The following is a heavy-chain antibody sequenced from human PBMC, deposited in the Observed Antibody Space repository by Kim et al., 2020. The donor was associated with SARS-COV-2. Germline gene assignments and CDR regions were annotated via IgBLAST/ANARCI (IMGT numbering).Heavy chain of an antibody. D-gene: IGHD3-10*01. CDR2: ISGSGGST. V-gene: IGHV3-23*01. J-gene: IGHJ4*02. Sequence: GGSLRLSCAASGFTFSSYAMSWVRQAPGKGLEWVSAISGSGGSTYYADSVKGRFTISRDNSKNTLYLQMNSLRAEDTAVYYCAKEGGIVYGSGPYYFDYWGQGTLVTVSS. CDR3: AKEGGIVYGSGPYYFDY. CDR1: GFTFSSYA.